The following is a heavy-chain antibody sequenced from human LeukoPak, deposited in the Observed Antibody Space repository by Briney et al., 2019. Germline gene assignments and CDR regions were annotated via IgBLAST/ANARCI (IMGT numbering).Heavy chain of an antibody. CDR1: GYTFNTYG. J-gene: IGHJ4*02. CDR3: ARGPHERSGYPDD. CDR2: ISPYNGNT. D-gene: IGHD3-22*01. V-gene: IGHV1-18*01. Sequence: ASVKVSCKPSGYTFNTYGITWVRQAPGQGLEWMGWISPYNGNTNYAQKFQRRVTLTTDTSTSTAYMELRSPRSDDTAVYYCARGPHERSGYPDDWGQGTLVIVSS.